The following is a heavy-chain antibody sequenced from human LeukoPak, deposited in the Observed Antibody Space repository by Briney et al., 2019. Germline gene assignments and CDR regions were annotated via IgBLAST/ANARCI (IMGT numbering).Heavy chain of an antibody. V-gene: IGHV4-39*01. CDR2: IYDSGST. CDR1: GFIVSSDY. Sequence: KTGGSLRLSCAASGFIVSSDYMSWIRKPPGKGLEWIGSIYDSGSTYYNPSLKSRVTISVDTSKNQFSLKLNSVTAADTAVYYCARHYGPWGQGTLVTVSS. J-gene: IGHJ5*02. CDR3: ARHYGP. D-gene: IGHD3-10*01.